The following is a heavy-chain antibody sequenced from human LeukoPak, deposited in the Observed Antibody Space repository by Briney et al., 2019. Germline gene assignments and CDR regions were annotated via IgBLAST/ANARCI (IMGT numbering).Heavy chain of an antibody. Sequence: GGSLRLSCETSGFTFSHYAMSWVRQAPGKGLEWVSTITDSGDTTYSADSVKGRFTISRDNSKNTLYLQMNSLRAEDTAVYYCAKDGALSTSWYFYCDYWGQGTLVTVSS. CDR1: GFTFSHYA. J-gene: IGHJ4*02. V-gene: IGHV3-23*01. CDR3: AKDGALSTSWYFYCDY. CDR2: ITDSGDTT. D-gene: IGHD2-2*01.